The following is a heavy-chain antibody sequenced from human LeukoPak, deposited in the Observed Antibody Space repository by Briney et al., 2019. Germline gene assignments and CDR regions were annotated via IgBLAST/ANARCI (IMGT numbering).Heavy chain of an antibody. CDR3: ARVVYSGYDFRGAMDV. Sequence: SETLSLTCAVYGGSFSGYFWTWIRQPPGKGLEWIGYIYYTGSTNHNPSLKSRVTISVDTSKNQFSLKLSSVTAADTAVYYCARVVYSGYDFRGAMDVWGKGTTVTVSS. J-gene: IGHJ6*03. V-gene: IGHV4-59*01. CDR2: IYYTGST. CDR1: GGSFSGYF. D-gene: IGHD5-12*01.